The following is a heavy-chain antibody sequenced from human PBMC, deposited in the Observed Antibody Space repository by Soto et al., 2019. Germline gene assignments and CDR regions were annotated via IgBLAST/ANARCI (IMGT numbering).Heavy chain of an antibody. J-gene: IGHJ6*02. CDR3: GYDFWSGYYSVGQTSGMDV. D-gene: IGHD3-3*01. V-gene: IGHV3-73*02. Sequence: DVQLVESGGGLVQPGGSLKLSCAASGFTFSDSAIHWVRQASGKRLEWVGRIRDKVNKYATAYAASVTGRFTISRDDSKNMAYLQMNSLKTDDTAVYYCGYDFWSGYYSVGQTSGMDVWGQGTTVTVSS. CDR2: IRDKVNKYAT. CDR1: GFTFSDSA.